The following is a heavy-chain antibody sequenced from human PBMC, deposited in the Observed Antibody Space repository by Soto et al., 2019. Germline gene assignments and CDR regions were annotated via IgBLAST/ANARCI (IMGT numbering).Heavy chain of an antibody. V-gene: IGHV4-59*01. Sequence: SETLSLTCTVSGGSISSYYWSWIRQPPGKGLEWIGYIYYSGSTNYSPSLKSRVTISVDTSKNQFSLKLSSVTAADTAVYYCASMHYGSGNHDYWGQGTLVTVSS. CDR2: IYYSGST. D-gene: IGHD3-10*01. J-gene: IGHJ4*02. CDR3: ASMHYGSGNHDY. CDR1: GGSISSYY.